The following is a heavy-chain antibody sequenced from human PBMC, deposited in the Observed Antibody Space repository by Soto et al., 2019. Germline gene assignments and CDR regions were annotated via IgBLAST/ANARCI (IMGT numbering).Heavy chain of an antibody. CDR3: ARDRGYCSSTSCSQFGY. CDR1: GFTFSSYW. J-gene: IGHJ4*02. D-gene: IGHD2-2*01. Sequence: PGGSLRLSCAASGFTFSSYWMHWVRQAPGKGLVWVSRINSDGSSTSYADSVKGRFTISRDNAKNTLSLQMNSLRAEDTAVYYCARDRGYCSSTSCSQFGYWGQGTLVTVSS. CDR2: INSDGSST. V-gene: IGHV3-74*01.